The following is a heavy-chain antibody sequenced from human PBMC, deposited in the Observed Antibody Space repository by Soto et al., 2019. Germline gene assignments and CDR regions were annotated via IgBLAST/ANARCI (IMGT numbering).Heavy chain of an antibody. CDR2: IIPIFGTA. Sequence: ASVKVSCKASGGTFSSYAISWVRQAPGQGLEWMGGIIPIFGTANYAQKFQGRVTITADESTSTAYMELSSLRSEDTAVYYCARGNSSPRGYYYGMDVWGQGTTVTVSS. D-gene: IGHD6-13*01. CDR3: ARGNSSPRGYYYGMDV. CDR1: GGTFSSYA. V-gene: IGHV1-69*13. J-gene: IGHJ6*02.